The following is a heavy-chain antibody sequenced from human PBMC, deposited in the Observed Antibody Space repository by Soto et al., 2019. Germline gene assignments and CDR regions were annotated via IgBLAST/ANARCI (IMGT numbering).Heavy chain of an antibody. V-gene: IGHV4-61*01. CDR3: ARDKYDILTRYYNDYYYYCMDV. Sequence: QVQLQESGPGLVKPSETLSLTCTVSGGSVSSGSYYWSWIRQPPGKGLEWIGYIYYSGSTNYNPPPKNQVTRSVDTSKSQFSLRLSSVTAADTAVYYCARDKYDILTRYYNDYYYYCMDVWGQGTTVTVSS. D-gene: IGHD3-9*01. J-gene: IGHJ6*02. CDR2: IYYSGST. CDR1: GGSVSSGSYY.